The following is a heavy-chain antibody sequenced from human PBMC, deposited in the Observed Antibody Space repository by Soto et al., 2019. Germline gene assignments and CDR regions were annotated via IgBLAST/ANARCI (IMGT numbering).Heavy chain of an antibody. Sequence: QVQLVESGGGVVQPGRSLRLSCAASGFTFSSYGMHWVRQAPGKGLEWVAVIWYDGSNKYYADSVKGRFTISRDNSKNTLYLQMNSLRAEDTAVYYCARNYDSSGYSWCDPWGQGTLVTVSS. J-gene: IGHJ5*02. CDR1: GFTFSSYG. CDR2: IWYDGSNK. CDR3: ARNYDSSGYSWCDP. D-gene: IGHD3-22*01. V-gene: IGHV3-33*01.